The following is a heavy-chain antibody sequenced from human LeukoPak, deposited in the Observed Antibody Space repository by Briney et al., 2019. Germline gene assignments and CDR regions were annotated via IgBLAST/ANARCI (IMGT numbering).Heavy chain of an antibody. D-gene: IGHD3-10*01. CDR2: IDWDDDK. Sequence: ESGPALVKPTQTLTLTCTFSGFSLSTSGMCVSWIRQPPEKALEWLARIDWDDDKYYSTSLKTRLTISKDTSKNQVVLTMTNMDPVDTATYYCARIDGSGMWLDYWGQGTLVTVSS. CDR1: GFSLSTSGMC. J-gene: IGHJ4*02. V-gene: IGHV2-70*11. CDR3: ARIDGSGMWLDY.